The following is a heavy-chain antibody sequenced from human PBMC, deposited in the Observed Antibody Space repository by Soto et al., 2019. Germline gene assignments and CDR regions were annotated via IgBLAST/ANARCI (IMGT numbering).Heavy chain of an antibody. CDR2: INHSGST. J-gene: IGHJ2*01. D-gene: IGHD1-1*01. CDR3: ARGANWRVSWYFDL. V-gene: IGHV4-34*01. Sequence: SETLSLTCAVYSESFSGFYWSWVRQPPGQGLEWKGEINHSGSTNYTRSLKSRVTISVDTSRNQFSLRLNSVTAAYTAVYYCARGANWRVSWYFDLWGRGTLVTVSS. CDR1: SESFSGFY.